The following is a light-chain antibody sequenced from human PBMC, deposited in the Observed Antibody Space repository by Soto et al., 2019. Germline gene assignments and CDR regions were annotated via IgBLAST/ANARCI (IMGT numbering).Light chain of an antibody. J-gene: IGLJ3*02. CDR3: GTWDNSLTAWV. V-gene: IGLV1-51*02. CDR2: EDY. Sequence: QSVLTQPPSVSAAPGRKVPISCSGGSSNIGDNYVSWYQQLPGTAPKLLISEDYNRPSGIPDRFSGSKSGTSAALGITGLQTGDEGDYFCGTWDNSLTAWVFGGGTKLTVL. CDR1: SSNIGDNY.